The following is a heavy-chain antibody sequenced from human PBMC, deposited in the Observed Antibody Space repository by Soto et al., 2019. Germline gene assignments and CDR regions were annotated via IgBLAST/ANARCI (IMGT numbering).Heavy chain of an antibody. CDR2: MNPNSGNT. CDR1: GYTFTNYD. J-gene: IGHJ6*02. Sequence: ASVKVSCKASGYTFTNYDINWVRQATGQGLEWMGWMNPNSGNTGYAQKFQGRVTMARNTSISTAYMELSSLRSEDTAVYYCARSPATGYYDFWSGYYKTPSYYGMDVWGQGTTVTASS. CDR3: ARSPATGYYDFWSGYYKTPSYYGMDV. V-gene: IGHV1-8*01. D-gene: IGHD3-3*01.